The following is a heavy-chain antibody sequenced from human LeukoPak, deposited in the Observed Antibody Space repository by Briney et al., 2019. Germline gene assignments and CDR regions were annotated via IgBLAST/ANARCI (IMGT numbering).Heavy chain of an antibody. Sequence: PGGSLRLSCAASGFTFSSYAMNWVRQAPGKGLEWVSGVSGSGSSTYYADSVKGRFTISRDNSKNTLYLQMNSLRAEDTAVYYCAKSVVPAAIPDYWGQGTLVTVSS. J-gene: IGHJ4*02. CDR1: GFTFSSYA. CDR2: VSGSGSST. V-gene: IGHV3-23*01. D-gene: IGHD2-2*01. CDR3: AKSVVPAAIPDY.